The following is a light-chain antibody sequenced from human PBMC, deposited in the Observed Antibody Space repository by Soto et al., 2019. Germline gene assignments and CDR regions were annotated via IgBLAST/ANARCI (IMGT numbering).Light chain of an antibody. J-gene: IGLJ1*01. V-gene: IGLV2-23*01. CDR3: CSYAGSSTYV. CDR2: EGS. CDR1: SSNIGAGYD. Sequence: QSVLTQPPSVSGAPGQRVTISCTGSSSNIGAGYDVHWYRQHPGKAPELIIYEGSKRPSGVSNRFSGSKSGNTASLTISGLQAEDEADYHCCSYAGSSTYVFGTGTKVTVL.